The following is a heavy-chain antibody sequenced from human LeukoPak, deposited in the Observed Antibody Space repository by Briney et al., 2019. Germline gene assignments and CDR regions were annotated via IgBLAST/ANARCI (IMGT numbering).Heavy chain of an antibody. CDR1: GYTFTSYG. CDR2: ISVYNGNT. V-gene: IGHV1-18*01. D-gene: IGHD5-24*01. Sequence: ASVKVSCKASGYTFTSYGISWVRQAPGQGLEWMGWISVYNGNTNYAQKFQGRVTLTRDMSTSTDYLELSSLRSEDTAVYYCARDNSVRDEAWWFNPWGQGTLVTVSS. CDR3: ARDNSVRDEAWWFNP. J-gene: IGHJ5*02.